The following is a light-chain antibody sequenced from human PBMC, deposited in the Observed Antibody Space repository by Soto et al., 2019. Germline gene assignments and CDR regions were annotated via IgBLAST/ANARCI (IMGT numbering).Light chain of an antibody. CDR3: CSFTSSNTHV. Sequence: QSVLTQPPSASGSPGQSVTISCTGTSSDVGGYNAVSWYQQHPGKAPKLMIYEVTKRPSGVPDRFSGSKSGNTASLTISGLQAEDEADYYCCSFTSSNTHVFGTGTKLTVL. CDR1: SSDVGGYNA. V-gene: IGLV2-8*01. J-gene: IGLJ1*01. CDR2: EVT.